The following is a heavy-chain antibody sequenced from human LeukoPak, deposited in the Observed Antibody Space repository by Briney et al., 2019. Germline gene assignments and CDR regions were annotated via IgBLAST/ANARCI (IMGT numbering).Heavy chain of an antibody. CDR3: TKERRGSYYAFES. CDR1: VVSFRDYY. D-gene: IGHD3-16*01. V-gene: IGHV3-11*01. CDR2: ITTSGSST. Sequence: GGSLRLSCAASVVSFRDYYMSWGRQAPGKGLEWISYITTSGSSTKYADSVKGRFTISRDNAKNSVVLQMNSLRAEDTALYYCTKERRGSYYAFESWGQGTLVSVSS. J-gene: IGHJ4*02.